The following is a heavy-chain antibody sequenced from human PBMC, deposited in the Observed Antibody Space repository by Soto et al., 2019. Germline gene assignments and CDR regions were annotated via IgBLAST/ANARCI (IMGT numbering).Heavy chain of an antibody. CDR3: ARQHYSYYGMDV. CDR1: GGSISSYY. Sequence: QVQLQESGPGLVKPSETLSLTCTVSGGSISSYYWSWIRQPPGKGLEWIGYIYYSGSTNYNPSLRSRVTISVDTSKNQFSLTLSSVTAADTAVYYCARQHYSYYGMDVWGQGTTVTVSS. CDR2: IYYSGST. J-gene: IGHJ6*02. V-gene: IGHV4-59*08.